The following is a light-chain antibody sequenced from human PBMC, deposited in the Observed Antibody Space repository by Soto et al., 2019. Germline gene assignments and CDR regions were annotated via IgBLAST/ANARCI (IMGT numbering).Light chain of an antibody. V-gene: IGLV1-51*01. J-gene: IGLJ3*02. Sequence: QSVLTQPPSVSAAPGQRVTISCSGSSSNIGNNFVSWYQQLPRTAPKLLIYDNNKRPSGIPDRFSGSKSGTSATLGITGLQTGDEADYYCGTWDSGLRAAVFGGGTKLTVL. CDR2: DNN. CDR3: GTWDSGLRAAV. CDR1: SSNIGNNF.